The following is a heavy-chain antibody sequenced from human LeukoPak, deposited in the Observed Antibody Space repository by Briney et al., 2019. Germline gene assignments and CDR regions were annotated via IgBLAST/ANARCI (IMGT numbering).Heavy chain of an antibody. Sequence: PGGSLRLSCAASGFTFSSYSMNWVRKAPGKGLEWVSSISSSSSYIYYADSVKGRFTISRDNAKNSLYLQMNSLRAEDTAVYYCARDGEMATIHPIYYMDVWGKGTTVTVSS. D-gene: IGHD5-24*01. CDR2: ISSSSSYI. CDR1: GFTFSSYS. V-gene: IGHV3-21*01. J-gene: IGHJ6*03. CDR3: ARDGEMATIHPIYYMDV.